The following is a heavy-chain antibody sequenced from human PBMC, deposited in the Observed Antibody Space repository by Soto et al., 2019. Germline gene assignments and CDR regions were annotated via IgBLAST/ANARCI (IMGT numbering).Heavy chain of an antibody. CDR3: ARAGGVAYYFDY. V-gene: IGHV4-61*01. CDR1: GGSVSSGSYY. CDR2: IYYSGST. J-gene: IGHJ4*02. Sequence: QVQLQESGPGLVKPSETLSLTCTVSGGSVSSGSYYWSWIRQPPGKGLEWIGYIYYSGSTNYKPSLSCRVTLSVDTSKNQFSLKLSSVTAADTAVYYCARAGGVAYYFDYWGQGTLVTVSS. D-gene: IGHD2-8*02.